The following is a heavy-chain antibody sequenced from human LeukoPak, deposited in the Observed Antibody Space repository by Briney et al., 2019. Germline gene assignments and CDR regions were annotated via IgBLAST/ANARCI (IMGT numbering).Heavy chain of an antibody. D-gene: IGHD1-26*01. CDR3: SAGSYFDN. Sequence: GRSLRLSCAASGFSFSDYGMHWVRQAPGKGLEWVAVIWYDGTNKYYEDSVKGRFTISRDNAKNSLFLQMNSLRAEDTAVYYCSAGSYFDNWGQGILVTVSS. V-gene: IGHV3-33*03. CDR2: IWYDGTNK. J-gene: IGHJ4*02. CDR1: GFSFSDYG.